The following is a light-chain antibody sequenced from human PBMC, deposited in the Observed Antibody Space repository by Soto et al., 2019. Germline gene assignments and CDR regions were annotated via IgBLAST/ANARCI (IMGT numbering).Light chain of an antibody. Sequence: EIVLTQSPGTLSLSPGEGATLSCRASQSICSNFLAWYQQKRGQAPRLLIHGASNRATGIPDRFSGSGSGTDFTLTITRLEPEDFAVYYCQQYGGSPRTFGQGTKVEVK. CDR2: GAS. CDR1: QSICSNF. J-gene: IGKJ1*01. V-gene: IGKV3-20*01. CDR3: QQYGGSPRT.